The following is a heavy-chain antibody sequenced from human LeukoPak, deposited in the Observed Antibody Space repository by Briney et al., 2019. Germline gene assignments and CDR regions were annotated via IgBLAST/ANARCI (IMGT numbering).Heavy chain of an antibody. Sequence: SETLSLTCTVSGGSISSYYWSWIRQPPGKGLEWIGYIYYSGRTNYNPSLKSRVTISVDTSKNQFSLKLSSVTAADTAVYYCARDRSLYSSTWYVPRDGFDIWGQGTMVTVSS. CDR3: ARDRSLYSSTWYVPRDGFDI. CDR2: IYYSGRT. CDR1: GGSISSYY. D-gene: IGHD6-13*01. V-gene: IGHV4-59*01. J-gene: IGHJ3*02.